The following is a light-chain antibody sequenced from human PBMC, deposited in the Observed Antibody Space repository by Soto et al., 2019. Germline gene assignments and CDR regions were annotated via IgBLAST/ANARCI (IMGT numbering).Light chain of an antibody. CDR1: QSVSSSY. CDR2: GAS. J-gene: IGKJ1*01. CDR3: QQYEGT. Sequence: EIVLTQSPGTLSLSPGERDTLSCRASQSVSSSYLAWYQQKPGQAPRLLIYGASSRATGIPDRFSGSGSGTDFTLTISRLEPEDFAVYYCQQYEGTFGQGTKVEIK. V-gene: IGKV3-20*01.